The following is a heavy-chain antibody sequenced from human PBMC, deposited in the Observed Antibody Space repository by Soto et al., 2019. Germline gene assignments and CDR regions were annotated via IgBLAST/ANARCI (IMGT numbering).Heavy chain of an antibody. Sequence: HPGGSLRLSCAASGFTFSSYGMHWVRQAPGKGLEWVAVIWYDGSNKYYADSVKGRFTISRDNSKNTLYLQMNSLRAEDTAVYYCARDRCGGDCYLLSYWGQGTLVTVSS. CDR3: ARDRCGGDCYLLSY. CDR1: GFTFSSYG. J-gene: IGHJ4*02. CDR2: IWYDGSNK. D-gene: IGHD2-21*02. V-gene: IGHV3-33*01.